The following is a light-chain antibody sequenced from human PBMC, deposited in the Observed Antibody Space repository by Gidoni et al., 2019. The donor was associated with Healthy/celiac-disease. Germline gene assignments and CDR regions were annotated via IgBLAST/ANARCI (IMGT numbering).Light chain of an antibody. CDR2: AAS. J-gene: IGKJ1*01. CDR3: QQSYSTPRWT. Sequence: DIQMTQSPSSLSASAGDRVTITCRASQSISRYLNWYQQKPGKAPKLLIYAASSLQSGVPSRFSGSGSGTDFTLTISSLQPEDFATYYCQQSYSTPRWTFXXXTKVEIK. V-gene: IGKV1-39*01. CDR1: QSISRY.